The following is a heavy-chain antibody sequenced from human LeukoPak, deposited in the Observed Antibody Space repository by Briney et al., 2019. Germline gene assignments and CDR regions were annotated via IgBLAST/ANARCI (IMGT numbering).Heavy chain of an antibody. CDR3: ARGSPDVTHYYYYGMDV. V-gene: IGHV3-30-3*01. J-gene: IGHJ6*02. D-gene: IGHD1-14*01. CDR1: GFTFSSYA. Sequence: GGSLRLSCAASGFTFSSYAMHWVRQAPGKGLEWVAVISYDGSNKYYADSVKGRFTISRDNSENTLYLQMNSLRAEDTAVYYCARGSPDVTHYYYYGMDVWGQGTTVTVSS. CDR2: ISYDGSNK.